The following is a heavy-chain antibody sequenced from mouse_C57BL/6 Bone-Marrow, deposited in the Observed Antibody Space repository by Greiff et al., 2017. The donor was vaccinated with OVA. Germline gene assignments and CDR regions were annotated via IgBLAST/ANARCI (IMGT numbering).Heavy chain of an antibody. CDR1: GYAFSSSW. CDR3: ARFPLGRDY. V-gene: IGHV1-82*01. J-gene: IGHJ2*01. CDR2: IYPGDGDT. D-gene: IGHD4-1*01. Sequence: QVQLQQSGPELVKPGASVKISCKASGYAFSSSWMNWVKQRPGKGLEWIGRIYPGDGDTNYNGKFKGKATLTADKSSSTAYMQLSSLKSEDSAVYFCARFPLGRDYWGQGTTLTVSS.